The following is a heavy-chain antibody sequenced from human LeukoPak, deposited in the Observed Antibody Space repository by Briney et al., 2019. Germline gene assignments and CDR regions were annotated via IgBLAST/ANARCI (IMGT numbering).Heavy chain of an antibody. J-gene: IGHJ3*02. V-gene: IGHV3-23*01. CDR1: GFTFSTYA. Sequence: GGSLRLSCAASGFTFSTYAMNWVRQAPGKGLEWVSVISGSGTGTYYADSAKGRFTISRDNSNNTLHLQMNSLRAEDTALYYCAKGRGYCSGASCAATAFDIWGQGTMVTVSS. D-gene: IGHD2-15*01. CDR3: AKGRGYCSGASCAATAFDI. CDR2: ISGSGTGT.